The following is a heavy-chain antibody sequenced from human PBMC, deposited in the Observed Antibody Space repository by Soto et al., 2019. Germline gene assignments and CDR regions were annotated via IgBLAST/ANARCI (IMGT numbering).Heavy chain of an antibody. D-gene: IGHD6-6*01. CDR2: IHYRGST. Sequence: SETLSLTCTVSDDSITSGAYYWGLIRQPPGKGLEWIGSIHYRGSTYYNPSLKSRVTISVDTSKNQFSLKLSSVTAADTAVYYCATPSHGRQLAPVFDYWGQGTLVTVSS. CDR3: ATPSHGRQLAPVFDY. CDR1: DDSITSGAYY. J-gene: IGHJ4*02. V-gene: IGHV4-39*01.